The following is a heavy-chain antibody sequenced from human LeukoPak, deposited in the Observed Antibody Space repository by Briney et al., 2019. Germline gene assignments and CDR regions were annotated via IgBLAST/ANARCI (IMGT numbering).Heavy chain of an antibody. Sequence: SETLSLTCTVSGGSISSYYWSWIRQPPGKGLEWIGYIYYSGSTNYNPSLKSRVTISVDTSKNQFSLKLSSVTAADTAVYYCARDGWPDRLDYWGQGTLVTVSS. CDR3: ARDGWPDRLDY. CDR2: IYYSGST. J-gene: IGHJ4*02. CDR1: GGSISSYY. D-gene: IGHD5-24*01. V-gene: IGHV4-59*01.